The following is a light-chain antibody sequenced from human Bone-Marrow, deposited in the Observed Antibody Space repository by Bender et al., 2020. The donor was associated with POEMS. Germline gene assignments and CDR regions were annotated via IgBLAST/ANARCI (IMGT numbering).Light chain of an antibody. CDR1: SSNTGSGYD. V-gene: IGLV1-40*01. CDR3: QSYDNSLGGWV. Sequence: QSVLTQPPSVSGAPAQRVTIYCTGSSSNTGSGYDINWYQHLPGTAPKLLIYGYNNRPSGVPDRFSGSKSGTSASLAITGLQAEDEGDYYCQSYDNSLGGWVFGGGTKLTVL. CDR2: GYN. J-gene: IGLJ3*02.